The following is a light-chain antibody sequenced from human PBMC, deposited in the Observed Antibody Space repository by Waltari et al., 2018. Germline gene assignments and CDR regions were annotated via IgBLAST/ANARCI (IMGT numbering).Light chain of an antibody. CDR1: QSVLYSSNNKNY. Sequence: DIVMTQSPNSLAVSLGERATIHCKSSQSVLYSSNNKNYLSWYQQKPGQPPNLLIYWASFRESGVPDRFSGSGSGSDFTLTISNLQAEDVAVYYCQQYYTTPWTFGQGTKMEIK. V-gene: IGKV4-1*01. CDR3: QQYYTTPWT. J-gene: IGKJ1*01. CDR2: WAS.